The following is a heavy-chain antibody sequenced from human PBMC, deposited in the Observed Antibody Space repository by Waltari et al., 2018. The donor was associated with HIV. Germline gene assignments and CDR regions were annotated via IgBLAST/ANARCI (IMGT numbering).Heavy chain of an antibody. CDR2: IYYSGST. CDR3: ARQGYYYDSSGYYTGAFDI. V-gene: IGHV4-39*01. Sequence: QLQLQESGPGLVKPSETLSLTCTVSGGPIGSRSHYWGWIRQPPGKGMEWIGSIYYSGSTYYNPSLKSRVTISVDTSKNQFSLKLSSVTAADTAVYYCARQGYYYDSSGYYTGAFDIWGQGTVVTVSS. CDR1: GGPIGSRSHY. J-gene: IGHJ3*02. D-gene: IGHD3-22*01.